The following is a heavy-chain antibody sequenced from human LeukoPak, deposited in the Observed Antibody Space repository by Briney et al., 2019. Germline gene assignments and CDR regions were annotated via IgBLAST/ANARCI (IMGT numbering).Heavy chain of an antibody. V-gene: IGHV3-23*01. Sequence: GGSLRLSCAASGFTFSSYTMSWVRQAPGKGLEWVSTITTSDGNTYYADSAKGRFTISRDNSKNTLYLQMNSLRAEDTAVYYCTTSIDFWGQGTLVTVSS. D-gene: IGHD4-17*01. CDR1: GFTFSSYT. CDR3: TTSIDF. CDR2: ITTSDGNT. J-gene: IGHJ4*02.